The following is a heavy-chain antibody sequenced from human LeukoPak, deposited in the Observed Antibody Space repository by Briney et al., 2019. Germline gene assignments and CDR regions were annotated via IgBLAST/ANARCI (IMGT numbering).Heavy chain of an antibody. D-gene: IGHD6-19*01. CDR1: GFTFSSYA. J-gene: IGHJ4*02. Sequence: GGSLRLSCAASGFTFSSYAMSWVRQAPGKGLEWVSAISGSGGSTYYADSVKGRFTISRDNSKNTLYLQMNSLRAEDTAVYYCARGIAVAGSTDYWGQGTLVTVSS. V-gene: IGHV3-23*01. CDR3: ARGIAVAGSTDY. CDR2: ISGSGGST.